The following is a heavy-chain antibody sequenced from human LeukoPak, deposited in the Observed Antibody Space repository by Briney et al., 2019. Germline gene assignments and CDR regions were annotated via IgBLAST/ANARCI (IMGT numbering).Heavy chain of an antibody. Sequence: PGGPLRLSCSVSGFTFSSYTMHWVRQAPGKGLEYVSSININGGRTYYADSVKGRFTISRDNSKNTLYLQMSSLRAEDTAVYYCVKDKWIDHWGQGTLVTVSS. D-gene: IGHD2-8*01. CDR1: GFTFSSYT. CDR2: ININGGRT. CDR3: VKDKWIDH. V-gene: IGHV3-64D*09. J-gene: IGHJ4*02.